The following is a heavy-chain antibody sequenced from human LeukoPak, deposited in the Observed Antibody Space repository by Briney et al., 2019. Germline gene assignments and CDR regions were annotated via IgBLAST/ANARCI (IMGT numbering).Heavy chain of an antibody. CDR3: ASRYDYSNYIGY. CDR1: GGSISSGGYS. V-gene: IGHV4-30-2*01. J-gene: IGHJ4*02. CDR2: IYHSGST. Sequence: SETLSLTCAVSGGSISSGGYSWSWIRQPPGKGLEWIGYIYHSGSTYYNPSLKSRVTISVDWSKNQFSLKLSSVTAADTAVYYCASRYDYSNYIGYWGQGTLVTVSS. D-gene: IGHD4-11*01.